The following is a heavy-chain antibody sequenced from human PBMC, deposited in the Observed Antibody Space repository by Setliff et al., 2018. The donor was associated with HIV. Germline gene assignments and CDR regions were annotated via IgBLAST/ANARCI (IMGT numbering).Heavy chain of an antibody. J-gene: IGHJ3*01. CDR1: GLNLNKYA. V-gene: IGHV3-23*01. D-gene: IGHD2-15*01. CDR2: IGQSGAGT. CDR3: VSLLNGAFDF. Sequence: GGSLRLSCAASGLNLNKYALSWVRQTPRKGLEWVSAIGQSGAGTYYEDSVRGRFTISRDNSKNTLNLQMSSLRAEDTALYYCVSLLNGAFDFWGQGTMVTVSS.